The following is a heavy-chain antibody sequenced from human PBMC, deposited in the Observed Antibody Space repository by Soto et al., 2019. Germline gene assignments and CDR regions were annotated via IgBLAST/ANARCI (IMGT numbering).Heavy chain of an antibody. D-gene: IGHD6-19*01. CDR3: AREQWGFDS. J-gene: IGHJ4*02. CDR2: IYYTGNS. V-gene: IGHV4-31*03. Sequence: QVQLQESGPELVKSSQTLSLTCTVSNGSISTNGHYWTWIRQRPGKGLEWIAYIYYTGNSYYNPSLKSRLTISIDTSKNQFSLTLMSVTAADTAVYYCAREQWGFDSWGQGTLVTVSS. CDR1: NGSISTNGHY.